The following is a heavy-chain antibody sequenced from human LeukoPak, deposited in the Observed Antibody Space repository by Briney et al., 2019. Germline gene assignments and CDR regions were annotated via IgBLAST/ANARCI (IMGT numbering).Heavy chain of an antibody. CDR3: ARMDFWSGYYPDY. D-gene: IGHD3-3*01. CDR2: INPNSGGT. Sequence: ASVKVSCKASGYTFTGYYMHWVRQAPGQGLEWMGWINPNSGGTNYAQKFQGRVTMTRDTSISTAYMELSRLRSDDTAVYYCARMDFWSGYYPDYWGQGTLVTVSS. J-gene: IGHJ4*02. V-gene: IGHV1-2*02. CDR1: GYTFTGYY.